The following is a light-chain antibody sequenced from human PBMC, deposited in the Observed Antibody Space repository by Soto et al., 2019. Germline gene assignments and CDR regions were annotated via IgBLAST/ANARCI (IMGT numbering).Light chain of an antibody. J-gene: IGKJ5*01. Sequence: DIVMTQSPDSLAVSLGERATINCKSSQSVLFSSNNKNYLTWYQQKSGQPPKVLIYWASIRESGVPDRFSGSGSGTDFTLTISTLQAEDVALYYCQQYYSTPYTFXQGTRLEIK. CDR3: QQYYSTPYT. V-gene: IGKV4-1*01. CDR1: QSVLFSSNNKNY. CDR2: WAS.